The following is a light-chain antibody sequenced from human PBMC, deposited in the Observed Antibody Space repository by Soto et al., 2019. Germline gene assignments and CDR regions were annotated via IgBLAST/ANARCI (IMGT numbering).Light chain of an antibody. J-gene: IGKJ5*01. CDR1: QSVSNY. CDR2: DSS. V-gene: IGKV3-11*01. Sequence: EIVLTQSPATLSLSPGERATLSCRASQSVSNYLAWYQQKPGQAPRLLVYDSSNRATGTPARFSGSGSGTDFTLTITSLEPEDFEDYYCQRRSRGFTFGQGTRLEIK. CDR3: QRRSRGFT.